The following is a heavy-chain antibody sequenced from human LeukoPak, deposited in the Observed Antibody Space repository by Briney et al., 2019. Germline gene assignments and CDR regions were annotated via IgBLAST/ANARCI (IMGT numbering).Heavy chain of an antibody. CDR3: AGRLWFGDGRVFDP. Sequence: SETLSLTCTVSGGSISSGGYYWSWIRQHPGKGLEWIGYIYHSGSTYYNPSLKSRVTISVDRSKNQFSLKLSSVTAADTAVYYCAGRLWFGDGRVFDPWGQGTLVTVSS. J-gene: IGHJ5*02. V-gene: IGHV4-30-2*01. CDR1: GGSISSGGYY. CDR2: IYHSGST. D-gene: IGHD3-10*01.